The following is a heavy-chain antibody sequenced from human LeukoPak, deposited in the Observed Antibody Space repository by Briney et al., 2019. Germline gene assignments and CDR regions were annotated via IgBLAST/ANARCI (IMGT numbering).Heavy chain of an antibody. CDR2: ISSSGGTT. V-gene: IGHV3-23*01. CDR1: GFTFSSYA. D-gene: IGHD6-13*01. CDR3: ATGGSSWWFDS. J-gene: IGHJ5*01. Sequence: PGGSLRLSCAASGFTFSSYAMGWVRQAPGKGLEWVSGISSSGGTTYYADSVKGRFTISRDNSKNTLYLQMNSLRAEDTAIYYCATGGSSWWFDSWGQGALVTVSS.